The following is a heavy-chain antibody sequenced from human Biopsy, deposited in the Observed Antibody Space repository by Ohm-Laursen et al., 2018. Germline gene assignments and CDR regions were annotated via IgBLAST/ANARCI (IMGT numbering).Heavy chain of an antibody. J-gene: IGHJ6*02. CDR3: VAYPSSGFFENNDDFAMDV. Sequence: GASVKVSCKASGGAFTNYAINWVRQAPGHGLEWMGGIITVSETAGYAERFQGRVTITPDVTTTTAYMDLSGLRSEDTAVYYCVAYPSSGFFENNDDFAMDVWGQGTTVIVSS. V-gene: IGHV1-69*13. D-gene: IGHD6-19*01. CDR1: GGAFTNYA. CDR2: IITVSETA.